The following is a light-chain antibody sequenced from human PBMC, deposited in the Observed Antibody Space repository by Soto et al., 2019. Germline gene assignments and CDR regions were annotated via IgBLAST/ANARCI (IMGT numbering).Light chain of an antibody. J-gene: IGKJ3*01. Sequence: DIPMTQSPFSLSASLGDRVTITCRASQSISDYLNWYQQKPGKGPKLLIFAPSSLQVGVPSRFSGSGSGTDFTLTISSLHPEDFATYFCQRSHSGPFTFGPGTTVDIK. V-gene: IGKV1-39*01. CDR1: QSISDY. CDR2: APS. CDR3: QRSHSGPFT.